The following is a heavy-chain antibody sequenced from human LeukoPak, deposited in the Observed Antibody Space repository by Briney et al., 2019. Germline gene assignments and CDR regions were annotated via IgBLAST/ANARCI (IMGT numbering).Heavy chain of an antibody. CDR1: GGSISSYY. Sequence: SETLSLTCTVSGGSISSYYWSWIRQPPGKGLEWIGYIYYSGSTNYNPSLKSRVTISVDTSKNQFSLKLSSVTAADTAVYYCARGTADDSSGYYRNYYYYMDVWGKGTTVTVSS. D-gene: IGHD3-22*01. CDR2: IYYSGST. V-gene: IGHV4-59*01. CDR3: ARGTADDSSGYYRNYYYYMDV. J-gene: IGHJ6*03.